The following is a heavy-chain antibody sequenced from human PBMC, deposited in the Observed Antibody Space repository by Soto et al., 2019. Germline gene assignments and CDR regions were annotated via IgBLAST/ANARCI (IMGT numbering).Heavy chain of an antibody. D-gene: IGHD6-19*01. CDR3: ARDGEQWLVRFDY. J-gene: IGHJ4*02. V-gene: IGHV3-48*02. CDR1: GFTFSSYG. Sequence: VQLVESGGGVVQPGRSLRLSCAASGFTFSSYGMHWVRQAPGKGLEWVSYISSSSSTIYYADSVKGRFTISRDNAKNSLYLQMNSLRDEDTAVYYCARDGEQWLVRFDYWGQGTLVTVSS. CDR2: ISSSSSTI.